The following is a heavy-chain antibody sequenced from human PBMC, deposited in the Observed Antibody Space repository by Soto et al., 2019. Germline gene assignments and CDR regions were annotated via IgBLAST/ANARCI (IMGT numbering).Heavy chain of an antibody. CDR3: ARAGYYYDSSGLEAYYYYGMDV. Sequence: SVKVSCKASGYTFTSYGIRWGRQAPVQGLEWMGWISAYNGNTNYAQKLQGRVTMTTDTSTSTAYMELRSLRSDETAVYYCARAGYYYDSSGLEAYYYYGMDVWGQGTTVTVSS. J-gene: IGHJ6*02. D-gene: IGHD3-22*01. CDR2: ISAYNGNT. V-gene: IGHV1-18*01. CDR1: GYTFTSYG.